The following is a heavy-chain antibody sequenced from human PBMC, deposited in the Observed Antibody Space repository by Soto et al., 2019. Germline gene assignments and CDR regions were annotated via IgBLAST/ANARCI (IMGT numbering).Heavy chain of an antibody. CDR3: AREYCSSTSCYAGIGYFDY. Sequence: AASVKVSCKASGGTFSSYAISWLRQAPGQGLEWMGGIIPIFGTANYAQKFQGRVTITADESTSTAYMELSSLRSEDTAVYYCAREYCSSTSCYAGIGYFDYWGQGTLVTVSS. CDR1: GGTFSSYA. J-gene: IGHJ4*02. CDR2: IIPIFGTA. V-gene: IGHV1-69*13. D-gene: IGHD2-2*01.